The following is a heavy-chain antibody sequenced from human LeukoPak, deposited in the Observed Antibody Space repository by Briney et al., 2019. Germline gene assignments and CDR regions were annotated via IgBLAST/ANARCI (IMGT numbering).Heavy chain of an antibody. J-gene: IGHJ4*02. Sequence: PSETLSLTCTVSGGSISSGGYYWSWIRQPPGKGLEWIGYIYHSGSTYYNPSLKSRVTISVDRSKNQFSLKLSSVTAADTAVYYCAREAAAGTHWGLGTLVTVSS. CDR3: AREAAAGTH. CDR1: GGSISSGGYY. D-gene: IGHD6-13*01. V-gene: IGHV4-30-2*01. CDR2: IYHSGST.